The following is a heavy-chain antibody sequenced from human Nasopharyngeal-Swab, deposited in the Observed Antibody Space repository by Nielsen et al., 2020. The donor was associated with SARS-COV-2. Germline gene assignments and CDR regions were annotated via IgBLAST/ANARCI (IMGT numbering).Heavy chain of an antibody. CDR3: ARGLRGVTTYYYYYMDV. Sequence: SETLSLTCTVSGGSISSGSYYWGWIRQPAGKGLEWIGRIYTSGSTNYNPSLKSRVTISVDTSKNQFSLKLSSVTAADTAVYYCARGLRGVTTYYYYYMDVWGKGTTVTVSS. J-gene: IGHJ6*03. D-gene: IGHD4-17*01. V-gene: IGHV4-61*02. CDR1: GGSISSGSYY. CDR2: IYTSGST.